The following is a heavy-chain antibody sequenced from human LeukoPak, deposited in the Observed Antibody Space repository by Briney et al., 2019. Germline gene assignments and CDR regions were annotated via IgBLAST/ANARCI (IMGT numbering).Heavy chain of an antibody. V-gene: IGHV4-39*01. CDR1: GGSISSSSYY. D-gene: IGHD2-2*01. CDR2: IYYSGST. J-gene: IGHJ4*02. CDR3: ARGSCSSTSCNPDY. Sequence: SETLSLTCTVSGGSISSSSYYWGWIRQPPGKGLEWIGSIYYSGSTYYNPSLKGRVTISVDTSKNQFSLKLSSVTAADTAVYYCARGSCSSTSCNPDYWGQGTLVTVSS.